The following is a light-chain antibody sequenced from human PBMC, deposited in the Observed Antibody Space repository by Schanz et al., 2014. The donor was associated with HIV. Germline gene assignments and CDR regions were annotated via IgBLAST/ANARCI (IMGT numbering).Light chain of an antibody. CDR1: SSNIKFNA. CDR2: ATY. CDR3: AGWDDGLKGWV. J-gene: IGLJ3*02. V-gene: IGLV1-44*01. Sequence: QSVLTQPPSASGTPGQRVTISCSGSSSNIKFNAVNWYQHLPGKGPKLLIYATYNRPSGVPDRFSGSGSGTSASLAISGLQSDDEADYYCAGWDDGLKGWVFGGGTKLTVL.